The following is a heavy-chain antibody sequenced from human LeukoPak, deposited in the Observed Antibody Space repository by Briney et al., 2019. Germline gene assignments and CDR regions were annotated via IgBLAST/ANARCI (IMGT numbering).Heavy chain of an antibody. CDR3: ARDLLLWFGELYNWFDP. CDR2: IYHSGST. V-gene: IGHV4-30-2*01. Sequence: SETLSLTCAVSGGSISCGGYSWSWIRQPPGKGLEWIGYIYHSGSTYYNPSLKSRVTISVDRSKNQFSLRLSSVTAADTAVYYCARDLLLWFGELYNWFDPWGQGTLVTVSS. J-gene: IGHJ5*02. D-gene: IGHD3-10*01. CDR1: GGSISCGGYS.